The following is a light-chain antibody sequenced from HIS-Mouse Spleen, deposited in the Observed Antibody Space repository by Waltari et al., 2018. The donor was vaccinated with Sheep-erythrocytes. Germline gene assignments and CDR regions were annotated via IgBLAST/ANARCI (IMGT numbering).Light chain of an antibody. CDR1: SSDVGGYNY. Sequence: QSALTQPPSASGSPGQSVTISCTGTSSDVGGYNYVSWYQQHPGKAPKLMIYEDSKRPAGVPGRFSGSKSGNTASLTVSGLQAEDEADYYCSSYAGSNNWVFGGGTKLTVL. CDR3: SSYAGSNNWV. CDR2: EDS. V-gene: IGLV2-8*01. J-gene: IGLJ3*02.